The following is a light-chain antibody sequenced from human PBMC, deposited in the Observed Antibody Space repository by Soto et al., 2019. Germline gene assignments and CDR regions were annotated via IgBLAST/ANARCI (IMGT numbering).Light chain of an antibody. V-gene: IGLV1-44*01. Sequence: QSALTQPHSASGTPGQRVTVSCSGSSSNIGTSSVHWFQHLPGTAPKLLISTTNQRPSGVPERFSGSKSGTSASLAISGLQSEDEADYYCAAWDDSLNGHVFGTGTKVTVL. J-gene: IGLJ1*01. CDR2: TTN. CDR1: SSNIGTSS. CDR3: AAWDDSLNGHV.